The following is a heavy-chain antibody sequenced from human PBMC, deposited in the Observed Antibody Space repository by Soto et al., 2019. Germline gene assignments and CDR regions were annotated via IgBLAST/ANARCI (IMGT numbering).Heavy chain of an antibody. CDR3: ARFDWLLISKEKSYGMDV. Sequence: AAVKVSCKAAGYTFTSYAMHWVRQAPGQRLEWMGWINAGNGNTKYSQKFQGRVTITRDTSASTAYMELSSLRSEDTAVYYCARFDWLLISKEKSYGMDVWGQGTKVTVSS. CDR1: GYTFTSYA. V-gene: IGHV1-3*01. D-gene: IGHD3-9*01. CDR2: INAGNGNT. J-gene: IGHJ6*02.